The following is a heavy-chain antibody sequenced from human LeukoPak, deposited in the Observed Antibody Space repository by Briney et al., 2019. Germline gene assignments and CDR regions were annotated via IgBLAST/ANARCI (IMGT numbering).Heavy chain of an antibody. D-gene: IGHD4-17*01. Sequence: PSETLSLTCTVSGGSISSGGYYWNWIRQPPGKGLEWIGYIYHSGSTYYNPSLKSRVTISVDRSKNQFSLKLSSVTAADTAVYYCARGYGDYAQRWGQGTLVTVSS. CDR2: IYHSGST. V-gene: IGHV4-30-2*01. CDR3: ARGYGDYAQR. J-gene: IGHJ4*02. CDR1: GGSISSGGYY.